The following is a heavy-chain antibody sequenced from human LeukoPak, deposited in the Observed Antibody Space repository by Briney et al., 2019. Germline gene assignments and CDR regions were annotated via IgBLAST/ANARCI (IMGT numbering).Heavy chain of an antibody. Sequence: GGSLRLSCEALGFTLSNYWMAWVRQGPGKGLEWVANIRQDGSDKGHADSVKGRFTISRDNAKNSLYLQMNSLGVEDSGLYYCARDVHGTLDYWGQGTLVTVSS. V-gene: IGHV3-7*01. J-gene: IGHJ4*02. CDR3: ARDVHGTLDY. CDR2: IRQDGSDK. D-gene: IGHD1-26*01. CDR1: GFTLSNYW.